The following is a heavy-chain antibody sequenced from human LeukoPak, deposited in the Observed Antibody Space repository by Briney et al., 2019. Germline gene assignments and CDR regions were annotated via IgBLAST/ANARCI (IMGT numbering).Heavy chain of an antibody. CDR3: AKSYGSGTHPNDY. CDR2: ISSDGSNK. D-gene: IGHD3-10*01. Sequence: GGSLRLSCAASGFTSSSYGMHWVRQAPGKGLEWVAVISSDGSNKYYADSVKGRFTISRDNSKNTLYLQMNSLSAEDTAVYYCAKSYGSGTHPNDYWGQGILVTVSS. V-gene: IGHV3-30*18. J-gene: IGHJ4*02. CDR1: GFTSSSYG.